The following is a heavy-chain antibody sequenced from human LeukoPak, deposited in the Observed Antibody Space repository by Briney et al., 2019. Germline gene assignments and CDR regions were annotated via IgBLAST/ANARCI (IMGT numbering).Heavy chain of an antibody. CDR2: IYHSGST. CDR1: GGSISSGGYY. D-gene: IGHD3-22*01. CDR3: ATPRDSSGLDAFDI. J-gene: IGHJ3*02. Sequence: SETLSLTCTVSGGSISSGGYYWSWIRQPPGKGLEWIGYIYHSGSTYYNPSLKGRVTISVDRSKNQFSLKLSSVTAADTAVYYCATPRDSSGLDAFDIWGQGTMVTVSS. V-gene: IGHV4-30-2*01.